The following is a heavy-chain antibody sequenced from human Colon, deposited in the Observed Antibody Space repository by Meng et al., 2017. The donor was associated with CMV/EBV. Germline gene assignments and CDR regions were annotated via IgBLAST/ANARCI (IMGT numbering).Heavy chain of an antibody. CDR3: ARSPGFWSLDY. V-gene: IGHV4-4*02. J-gene: IGHJ4*02. CDR1: GDSISRNLW. Sequence: SETLSLTCAVSGDSISRNLWWSWVRQPPGKGLEWIVEISYSGSTKYNPSLQSRVTISSDTTNNRFSLRLNSVTAADTGVYFCARSPGFWSLDYWGRGTLVTVSS. D-gene: IGHD2-8*02. CDR2: ISYSGST.